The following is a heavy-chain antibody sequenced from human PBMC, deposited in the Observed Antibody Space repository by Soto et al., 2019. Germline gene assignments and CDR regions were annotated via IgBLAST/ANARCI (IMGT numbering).Heavy chain of an antibody. CDR3: ATSRITIFGVVTNDAFDI. D-gene: IGHD3-3*01. CDR1: GFTVRSNY. V-gene: IGHV3-53*04. Sequence: GGSLRLSCAASGFTVRSNYMSWVRQAPGKGLEWVSVIYSGGSTYYADSVKGRFTISRHNSKNTLYLQMNSLRAEDTAVYYCATSRITIFGVVTNDAFDIWGQGTMVTVSS. J-gene: IGHJ3*02. CDR2: IYSGGST.